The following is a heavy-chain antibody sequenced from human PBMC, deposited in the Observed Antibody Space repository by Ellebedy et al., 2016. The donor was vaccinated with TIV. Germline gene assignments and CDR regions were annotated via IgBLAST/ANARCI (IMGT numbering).Heavy chain of an antibody. CDR2: ITYDGSNQ. V-gene: IGHV3-30*14. D-gene: IGHD6-6*01. J-gene: IGHJ4*02. CDR3: AVQGPAARQAD. Sequence: GESLKISCEASGFSFDIYSMHWVRQAPGKGLEWVAVITYDGSNQHYADSVKGRFTMSRDTSKNTLYLQMNSLRTEDTAVYYCAVQGPAARQADWGQGTLVTVSS. CDR1: GFSFDIYS.